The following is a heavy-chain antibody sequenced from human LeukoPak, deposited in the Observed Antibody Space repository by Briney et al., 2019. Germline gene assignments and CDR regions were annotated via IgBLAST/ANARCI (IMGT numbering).Heavy chain of an antibody. CDR2: MNPNSGNT. CDR3: ARVGTVTWLRPKVGGVSHFDY. Sequence: GASVKVSCKASGYTFTSYDINWVRQATGQGLEWMGWMNPNSGNTGYAQKSQGRVTMTRNTSISTAYMELSSLRSEDTAVYYCARVGTVTWLRPKVGGVSHFDYWGQGTLVTVSS. CDR1: GYTFTSYD. D-gene: IGHD5-12*01. J-gene: IGHJ4*02. V-gene: IGHV1-8*01.